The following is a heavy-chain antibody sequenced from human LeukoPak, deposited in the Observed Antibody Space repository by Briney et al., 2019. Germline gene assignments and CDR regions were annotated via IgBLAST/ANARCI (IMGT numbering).Heavy chain of an antibody. CDR3: ARGQGIAVAPY. V-gene: IGHV5-51*01. Sequence: GESLKISCKGSGYRFTSYWIGWVRQMPGKGLEWVGIIYPGDSDTRYGPSFQGQVTISVDKSISTAYLQWSSLRASDSAMYYCARGQGIAVAPYWGQGTLVTVSS. J-gene: IGHJ4*02. CDR2: IYPGDSDT. D-gene: IGHD6-19*01. CDR1: GYRFTSYW.